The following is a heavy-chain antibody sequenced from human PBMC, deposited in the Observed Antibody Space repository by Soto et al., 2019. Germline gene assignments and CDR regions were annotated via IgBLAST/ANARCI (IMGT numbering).Heavy chain of an antibody. Sequence: PGGSLRLSCAASGFTFNNFAMNWVRQVPGKGLEWVAAISGTGGSTFYSDSLGGRFTISRDNSKNILFLQMKSLKAGDPAVYYCAKTSSASERDSPGWWGQGTLVTVSS. J-gene: IGHJ4*02. V-gene: IGHV3-23*01. CDR1: GFTFNNFA. CDR2: ISGTGGST. D-gene: IGHD2-21*01. CDR3: AKTSSASERDSPGW.